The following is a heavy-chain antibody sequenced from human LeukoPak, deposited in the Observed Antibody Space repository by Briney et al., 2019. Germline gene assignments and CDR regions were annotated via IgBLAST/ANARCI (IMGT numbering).Heavy chain of an antibody. D-gene: IGHD3-22*01. Sequence: ASVKVSCKASGYTFTSYDISWVRQAPGKGLEWMGGSDPEDGETIYAQKFQGRVTMTEDTSTDTAYMELSSLRSEDTAVYYCATVITPAEVQYFQHWGQGTLVTVSS. CDR1: GYTFTSYD. CDR3: ATVITPAEVQYFQH. J-gene: IGHJ1*01. V-gene: IGHV1-24*01. CDR2: SDPEDGET.